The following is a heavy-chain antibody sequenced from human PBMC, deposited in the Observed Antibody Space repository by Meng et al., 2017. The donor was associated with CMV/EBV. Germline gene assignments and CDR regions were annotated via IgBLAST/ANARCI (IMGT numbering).Heavy chain of an antibody. V-gene: IGHV1-46*01. CDR1: GYTFTRFH. J-gene: IGHJ4*02. CDR2: IIPSSGST. D-gene: IGHD4-17*01. Sequence: ASVKVSCKTSGYTFTRFHMHWVRQAPGQGLEWMGKIIPSSGSTTYAPRFQGRVTMTRDTSTSTVYMELNSLRSEDMAVYYCARGRTTVTTQTGNDYWGQGTLVTVSS. CDR3: ARGRTTVTTQTGNDY.